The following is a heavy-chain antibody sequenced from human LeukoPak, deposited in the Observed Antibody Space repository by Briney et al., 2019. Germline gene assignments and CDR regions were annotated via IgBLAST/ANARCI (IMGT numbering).Heavy chain of an antibody. CDR3: ARARSSYGPNNWFDP. CDR2: INHSGST. J-gene: IGHJ5*02. D-gene: IGHD5-18*01. CDR1: GGSFSGYY. Sequence: PSETLSLTCAVYGGSFSGYYWSWIRQPPGKGLEWIGEINHSGSTNYNPSLKSRVTISVDTSKNQFSLKLSSVTAADTAVYYCARARSSYGPNNWFDPWGQGTLVTVSS. V-gene: IGHV4-34*01.